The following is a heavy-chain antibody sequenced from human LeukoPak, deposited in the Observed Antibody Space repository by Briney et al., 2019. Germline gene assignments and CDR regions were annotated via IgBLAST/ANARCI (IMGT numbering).Heavy chain of an antibody. CDR2: IYYSGST. D-gene: IGHD2-8*01. J-gene: IGHJ5*02. V-gene: IGHV4-39*07. Sequence: SETLSLTCTVSGGSISSSSYYWGWIRQPPGKGLEWIGSIYYSGSTYYNPSLKSRVTISVDTSKNQFSLKLSSVTAADTAVYYCARAKYVGCSFDPWGQGTLVTVSS. CDR3: ARAKYVGCSFDP. CDR1: GGSISSSSYY.